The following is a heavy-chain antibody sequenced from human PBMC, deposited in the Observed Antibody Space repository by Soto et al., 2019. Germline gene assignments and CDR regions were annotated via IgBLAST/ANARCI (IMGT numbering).Heavy chain of an antibody. J-gene: IGHJ5*02. CDR3: AKGAAPAAWTWFDP. CDR1: GFTFSNYA. V-gene: IGHV3-23*01. D-gene: IGHD2-2*01. Sequence: GGSLRLSCAASGFTFSNYAMSWVRQAPGKGLQWVSVIVGRGDKTYYADTVKGRFTISRDNSKNTLYLQINSLRAEDTAIYYCAKGAAPAAWTWFDPWGQGTLVTVSS. CDR2: IVGRGDKT.